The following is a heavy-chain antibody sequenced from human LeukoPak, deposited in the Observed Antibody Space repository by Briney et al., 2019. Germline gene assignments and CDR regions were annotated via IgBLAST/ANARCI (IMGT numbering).Heavy chain of an antibody. CDR1: GFTFSSYS. CDR3: ARDLGRAYYGSGSYDY. V-gene: IGHV3-21*01. Sequence: EGSLRLSCVASGFTFSSYSMNWVRQAPGKGLEWVSSISSSSSYIYYADSVKGRFTISRDNAKNSLYLQMNSLRAEDTAVYYCARDLGRAYYGSGSYDYWGQGTLVTVSS. D-gene: IGHD3-10*01. J-gene: IGHJ4*02. CDR2: ISSSSSYI.